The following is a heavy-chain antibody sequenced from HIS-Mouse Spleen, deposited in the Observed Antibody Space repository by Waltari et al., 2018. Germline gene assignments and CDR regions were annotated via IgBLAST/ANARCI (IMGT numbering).Heavy chain of an antibody. CDR2: ISWNSGSI. Sequence: EVQLVESGGGLVQPGRSLRLSCAASGFTFDDYAMHWVRQAPGTGLEWVSGISWNSGSIGYAESVKGRFTISRDNAKNSLYLQMNSLRAEDTALYYCAKDIFRGSYYYYYGMDVWGQGTTVTVSS. V-gene: IGHV3-9*01. CDR3: AKDIFRGSYYYYYGMDV. CDR1: GFTFDDYA. D-gene: IGHD3-10*01. J-gene: IGHJ6*02.